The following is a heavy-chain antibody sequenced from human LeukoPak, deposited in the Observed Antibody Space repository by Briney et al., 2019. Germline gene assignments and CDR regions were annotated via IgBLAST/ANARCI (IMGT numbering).Heavy chain of an antibody. CDR3: AKDAGGFYYYYMGV. V-gene: IGHV3-9*01. CDR1: GFTFDDYA. J-gene: IGHJ6*03. CDR2: ISWNSGTI. Sequence: PGGSLRLSCAASGFTFDDYAMHWVRQAPGKGLEWVSGISWNSGTIGYADSVKGRFTISRDNARNSLYLQMNSLRAGDTALYYCAKDAGGFYYYYMGVWGKGTTVTISS. D-gene: IGHD3-16*01.